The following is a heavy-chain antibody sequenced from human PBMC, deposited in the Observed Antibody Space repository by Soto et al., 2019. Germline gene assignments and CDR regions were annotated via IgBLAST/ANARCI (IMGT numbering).Heavy chain of an antibody. CDR1: GFTFSNAW. J-gene: IGHJ4*02. Sequence: GGSLRLSCAASGFTFSNAWMNWVRQAPGKGLEWVGRSKSKTDGGTTDYAAPVKGRFTISRDDSKNTLYLQMNSLKTEDTAVYYCTPYTEDTMIVVVTQFDYWGQGTLVTVSS. CDR2: SKSKTDGGTT. CDR3: TPYTEDTMIVVVTQFDY. D-gene: IGHD3-22*01. V-gene: IGHV3-15*07.